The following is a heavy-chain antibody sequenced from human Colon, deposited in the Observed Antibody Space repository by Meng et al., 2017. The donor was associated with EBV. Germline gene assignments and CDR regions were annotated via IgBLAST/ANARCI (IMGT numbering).Heavy chain of an antibody. CDR1: GGSLSSRNW. CDR2: IYHSGST. D-gene: IGHD2-21*02. V-gene: IGHV4-4*02. Sequence: QGLRQGSAPGLGRPSGTLSLTSAVSGGSLSSRNWWSWVRQPPGKGLEWIGEIYHSGSTNYNPSLKSRVTISVDESKNQFSLRLSSVTAADTAVYYCARVGAYCGGDCYHPRWGQGTLVTVSS. J-gene: IGHJ4*02. CDR3: ARVGAYCGGDCYHPR.